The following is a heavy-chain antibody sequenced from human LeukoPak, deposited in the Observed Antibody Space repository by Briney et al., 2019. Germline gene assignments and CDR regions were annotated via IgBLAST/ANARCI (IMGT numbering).Heavy chain of an antibody. V-gene: IGHV4-39*01. CDR3: VRHSTTYVRGSGWYGGSDFDN. D-gene: IGHD6-19*01. CDR1: GGSVSSGSYF. J-gene: IGHJ4*02. Sequence: SSETLSLTCTVSGGSVSSGSYFWGRIRQPPGKGLECIGSISYSGTTYYNPSLKSRVTMSVDTSRNHFSLELSSVTAADTAVYYCVRHSTTYVRGSGWYGGSDFDNWGQGTLVTVSS. CDR2: ISYSGTT.